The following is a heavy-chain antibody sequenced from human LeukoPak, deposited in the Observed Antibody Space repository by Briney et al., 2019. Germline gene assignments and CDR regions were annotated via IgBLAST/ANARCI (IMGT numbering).Heavy chain of an antibody. V-gene: IGHV3-11*03. J-gene: IGHJ4*02. CDR1: GFTFSDYY. D-gene: IGHD3-22*01. CDR3: ARFDSSGYAIDY. Sequence: GGSLRLSCAASGFTFSDYYMSWIRQAPGKGLEWISYITSSSSDTNYADSVKGRFTISRDNAKKSLYLQMNSLRAEDTAVYYCARFDSSGYAIDYWGQGTLVTVSS. CDR2: ITSSSSDT.